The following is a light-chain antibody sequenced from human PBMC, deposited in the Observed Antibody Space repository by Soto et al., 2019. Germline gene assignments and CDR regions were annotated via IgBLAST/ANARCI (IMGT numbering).Light chain of an antibody. Sequence: EIVLTQSPGTLSLSPGDRATLSCRASQSLSVSYIACYQQKPGPAPRLLIYSTSTRATGIPDRVSGRGSGTHFTLAITRLEPEDFAVYYCHQYGDSPQTFGQGTTVEV. CDR1: QSLSVSY. CDR2: STS. J-gene: IGKJ1*01. V-gene: IGKV3-20*01. CDR3: HQYGDSPQT.